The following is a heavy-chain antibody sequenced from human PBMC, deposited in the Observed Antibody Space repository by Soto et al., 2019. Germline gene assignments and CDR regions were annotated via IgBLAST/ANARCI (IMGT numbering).Heavy chain of an antibody. J-gene: IGHJ4*02. CDR3: ARGGGNDPFDS. CDR1: GGSITHGGFS. CDR2: IGHLENT. V-gene: IGHV4-30-2*06. Sequence: QLRLQESGSGVVRTSETLSLTCTVSGGSITHGGFSWSWIRQSPGKGLEWIGYIGHLENTYFHPTFKSRLTMSIDRSTNQFSLDLSSVTAADRAVDYCARGGGNDPFDSWGQGVLVSVSS. D-gene: IGHD5-12*01.